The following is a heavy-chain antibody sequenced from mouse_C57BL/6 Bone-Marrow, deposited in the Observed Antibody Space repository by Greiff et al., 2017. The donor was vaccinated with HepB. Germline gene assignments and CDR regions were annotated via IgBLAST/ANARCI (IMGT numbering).Heavy chain of an antibody. CDR2: IYPRSGNT. Sequence: VQLQESGAELARPGASVKLSCKASGYTFTSYGISWVKQRTGQGLEWIGEIYPRSGNTYYNEKFKGKATLTADKSSSTAYMELRSLTSEDSAVYFCARGGRLRQYFDYWGQGTTLTVSS. D-gene: IGHD2-4*01. J-gene: IGHJ2*01. CDR3: ARGGRLRQYFDY. CDR1: GYTFTSYG. V-gene: IGHV1-81*01.